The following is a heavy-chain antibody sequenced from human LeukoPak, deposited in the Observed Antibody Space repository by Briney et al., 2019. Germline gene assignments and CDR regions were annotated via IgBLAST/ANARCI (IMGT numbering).Heavy chain of an antibody. V-gene: IGHV7-4-1*02. CDR1: GYTFTNYA. CDR3: ARGHDILTGYLFDY. Sequence: ASVKVSCKASGYTFTNYAMNWVRQAPGQGLEWMGWINTNTETTYAQGFTGRFVFSLDTSVSTAYLQISSLKAEDTAVYYCARGHDILTGYLFDYWGQGTLVTVSS. J-gene: IGHJ4*02. D-gene: IGHD3-9*01. CDR2: INTNTET.